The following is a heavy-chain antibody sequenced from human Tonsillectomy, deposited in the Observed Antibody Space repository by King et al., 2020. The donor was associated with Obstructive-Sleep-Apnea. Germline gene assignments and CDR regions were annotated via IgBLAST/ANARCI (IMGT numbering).Heavy chain of an antibody. D-gene: IGHD3-10*01. CDR3: AREGGETGKRWFDP. J-gene: IGHJ5*02. Sequence: QLQESAPGLVKPSETLSLTCTVSGGSITSGSYYWGWVRQPPGKGLEWIASVHHNGRTYYGPSLNSRGSISLNPSENQFSLKLNSVTAADTAVYYCAREGGETGKRWFDPWGQGTLVTVSS. CDR2: VHHNGRT. V-gene: IGHV4-39*07. CDR1: GGSITSGSYY.